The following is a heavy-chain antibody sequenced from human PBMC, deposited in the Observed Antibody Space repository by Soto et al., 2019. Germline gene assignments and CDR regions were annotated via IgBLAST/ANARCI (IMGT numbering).Heavy chain of an antibody. Sequence: ASVKVSCKASGYSFTSYGIAWVRQVPGQGPEWMGWISPYNGSTNYAQNVKGRVVMTTDISTNTVYLELRSLRSDDTAIYYCRRWRTDSYAMDVWGQGTTVTVSS. CDR3: RRWRTDSYAMDV. J-gene: IGHJ6*02. CDR1: GYSFTSYG. V-gene: IGHV1-18*01. CDR2: ISPYNGST. D-gene: IGHD2-8*02.